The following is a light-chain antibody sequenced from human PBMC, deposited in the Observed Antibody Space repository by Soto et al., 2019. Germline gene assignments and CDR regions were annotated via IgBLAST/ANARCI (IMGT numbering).Light chain of an antibody. CDR3: QQSYSTPRT. J-gene: IGKJ1*01. V-gene: IGKV1-39*01. CDR1: QSISSY. CDR2: AAS. Sequence: IQITQSPSSLSASVGDRVTITCRASQSISSYLNWYQQKPGKAPKLLIYAASSLQSGVPSRFSGSGSGTDFTLTISSLQPEDFANYYCQQSYSTPRTFGQGTKVDIK.